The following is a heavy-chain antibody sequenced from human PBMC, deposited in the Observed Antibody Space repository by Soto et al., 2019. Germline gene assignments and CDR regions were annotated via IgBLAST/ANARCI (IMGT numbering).Heavy chain of an antibody. Sequence: SETLSLTCTVSGGSISSGGYYWSWIRHHPGKGLEWIGYIYYSGSTYYNPSLKSRVTISVDTSKNQFSLKLSSVTAADTAVYYCARDRISSQYLVLTGDYYYGMDGWGQGTTVTVYS. J-gene: IGHJ6*02. V-gene: IGHV4-31*03. CDR2: IYYSGST. CDR3: ARDRISSQYLVLTGDYYYGMDG. D-gene: IGHD3-9*01. CDR1: GGSISSGGYY.